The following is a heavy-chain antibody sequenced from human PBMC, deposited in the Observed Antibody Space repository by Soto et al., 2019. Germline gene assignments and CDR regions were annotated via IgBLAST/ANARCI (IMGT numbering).Heavy chain of an antibody. J-gene: IGHJ6*02. CDR1: GFTFSSYA. D-gene: IGHD5-12*01. Sequence: GGSLRLSCAASGFTFSSYAMHWVRQAPGKGLEWVAVISYDGSNKYYADSVKGRFIISRDNSKNTLYLQMNSLRAEDTAVYYCARAGGYDYYYYGMDVWGQGTTVTVSS. V-gene: IGHV3-30*04. CDR3: ARAGGYDYYYYGMDV. CDR2: ISYDGSNK.